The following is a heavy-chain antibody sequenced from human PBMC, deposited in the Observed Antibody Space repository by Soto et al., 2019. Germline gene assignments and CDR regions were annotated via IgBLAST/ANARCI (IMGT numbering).Heavy chain of an antibody. D-gene: IGHD3-10*01. J-gene: IGHJ2*01. Sequence: PSETLSLTCAVYGGSFSGYYWSWIRQPPGKGLEWIGEINHSGSTNYNPSLKSRVTISVDTSKNQFSLKLSSVTAADTAVYYCARVRYYGSGSYPRPTWYFDLWGRGTLVTVS. V-gene: IGHV4-34*01. CDR2: INHSGST. CDR1: GGSFSGYY. CDR3: ARVRYYGSGSYPRPTWYFDL.